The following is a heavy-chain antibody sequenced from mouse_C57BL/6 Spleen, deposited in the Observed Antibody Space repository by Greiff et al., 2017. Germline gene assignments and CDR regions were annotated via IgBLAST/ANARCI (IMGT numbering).Heavy chain of an antibody. CDR3: ARYDRNYGGYFDV. V-gene: IGHV1-7*01. D-gene: IGHD2-5*01. CDR1: GYTFTSYW. Sequence: QVQLKESGAELAKPGASVKMSCKASGYTFTSYWMHWVKQRPGQGLEWIGYINPSSGYTKYNQKFKDKATLTADKSSSTAYMQLSSLTYEDAAVYYCARYDRNYGGYFDVWGTGTTVTVSS. J-gene: IGHJ1*03. CDR2: INPSSGYT.